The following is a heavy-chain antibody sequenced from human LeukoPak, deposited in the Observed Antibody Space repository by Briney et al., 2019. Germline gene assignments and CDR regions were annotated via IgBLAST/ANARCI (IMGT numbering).Heavy chain of an antibody. V-gene: IGHV4-39*07. CDR2: INHSGST. J-gene: IGHJ3*02. Sequence: PSETLSLTCTVSGGSISSSSYYWGWIRQPPGKGLEWIGEINHSGSTNYNPSLKSRVTISVDTSKNQFSLKLSSVTAADTAVYYCARVYGGGYDFRGAFDIWGQGTMVTVSS. CDR1: GGSISSSSYY. D-gene: IGHD5-12*01. CDR3: ARVYGGGYDFRGAFDI.